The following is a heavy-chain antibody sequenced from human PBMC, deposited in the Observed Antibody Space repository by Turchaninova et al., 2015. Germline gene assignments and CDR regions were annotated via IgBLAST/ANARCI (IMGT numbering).Heavy chain of an antibody. CDR2: IYYPGIT. V-gene: IGHV4-30-4*01. J-gene: IGHJ4*02. D-gene: IGHD2-2*01. CDR3: ANQVGYCSTANCYSFDY. Sequence: VQLQESGPGLLKPSQTLSLPCPVPGGSISNSDYYWSWIRKAPGKGLEWIGCIYYPGITHYNPSLNSRVTMSVDTSKNQFSLNLTSVTAADTAVYYCANQVGYCSTANCYSFDYWGQGTLVTVSS. CDR1: GGSISNSDYY.